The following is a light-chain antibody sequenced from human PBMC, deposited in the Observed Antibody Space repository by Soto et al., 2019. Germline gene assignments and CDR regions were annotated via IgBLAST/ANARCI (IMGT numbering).Light chain of an antibody. CDR3: YSYTGRSTFV. CDR2: EVT. CDR1: SSDVGGYNL. J-gene: IGLJ2*01. Sequence: QSVLTQPPSVSGSPGQSITISCTGTSSDVGGYNLVSWYQQHPGKAPKLMIYEVTERPSGVSDRISGSKSGNTASLAISGVEAEDEYDYYCYSYTGRSTFVFGGGTKLTVL. V-gene: IGLV2-23*02.